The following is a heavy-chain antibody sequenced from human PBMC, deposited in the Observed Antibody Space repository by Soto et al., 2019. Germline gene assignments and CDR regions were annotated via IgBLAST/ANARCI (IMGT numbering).Heavy chain of an antibody. Sequence: PGGSLRLSCAASGFTFSSYAMSWVRQAPGKGLEWVSAISGSGGSTYYADSVKGRFTISRDNSKNTLYLQMNSLRAEDTAVYYCAKQFSHYDYIWGSYRYTPDFLTFDYWGQGTLVTVSS. CDR2: ISGSGGST. V-gene: IGHV3-23*01. J-gene: IGHJ4*02. D-gene: IGHD3-16*02. CDR3: AKQFSHYDYIWGSYRYTPDFLTFDY. CDR1: GFTFSSYA.